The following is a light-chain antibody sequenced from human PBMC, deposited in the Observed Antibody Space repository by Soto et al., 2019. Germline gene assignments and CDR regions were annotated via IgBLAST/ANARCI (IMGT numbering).Light chain of an antibody. CDR1: RGHRNYA. Sequence: QPVLTQSPSASASLGASIKLACTLSRGHRNYAIAWHQQQSEKGPRYLMKLNSDGSHSKGDGIPDRFSGSSSGAERYLTISSLQSEDEADYYCQTWGSGIVVFGGWTKLTVL. CDR2: LNSDGSH. J-gene: IGLJ2*01. CDR3: QTWGSGIVV. V-gene: IGLV4-69*01.